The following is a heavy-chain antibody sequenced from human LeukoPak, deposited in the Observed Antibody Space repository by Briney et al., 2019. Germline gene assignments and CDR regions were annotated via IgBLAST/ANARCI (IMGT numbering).Heavy chain of an antibody. CDR1: GFTFSSYA. V-gene: IGHV3-48*03. D-gene: IGHD2-8*01. J-gene: IGHJ4*02. CDR3: ARALRLTNDIDY. CDR2: ISSSGSTI. Sequence: GGSLRLSCAASGFTFSSYAMHWVRQAPGKGLEWVSYISSSGSTIYYADSVKGRFTISRDNAKNSLYLQMNSLRAEDTAVYYCARALRLTNDIDYWGQGTLVTVSS.